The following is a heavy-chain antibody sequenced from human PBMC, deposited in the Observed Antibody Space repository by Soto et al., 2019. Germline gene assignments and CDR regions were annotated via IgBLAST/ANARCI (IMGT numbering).Heavy chain of an antibody. CDR1: GYNFTSYY. CDR2: INPNSGGT. V-gene: IGHV1-2*04. D-gene: IGHD3-10*01. CDR3: ARDVPTMVRGVMSDSGMDV. J-gene: IGHJ6*02. Sequence: ASVQVSCKASGYNFTSYYLHWVRQAPGQGLEWMGWINPNSGGTNYAQKFQGWVTMTRDTSISTAYMELSRLRSDDTAVYYCARDVPTMVRGVMSDSGMDVWGQGTTVTVSS.